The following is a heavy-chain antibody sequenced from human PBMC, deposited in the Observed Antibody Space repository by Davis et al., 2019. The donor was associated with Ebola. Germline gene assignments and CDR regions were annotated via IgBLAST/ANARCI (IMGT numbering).Heavy chain of an antibody. J-gene: IGHJ4*02. CDR2: IRSKANSYAT. Sequence: GGSLRLSCTASGFTSSGSAMHRVRYASETGLEWVVRIRSKANSYATAYAASVKGRFTISRDDSKNTAYLQMNSLKTEDTAVYYCTSRGEATVVTRGYVYWGQGTLVTVSS. CDR1: GFTSSGSA. V-gene: IGHV3-73*01. CDR3: TSRGEATVVTRGYVY. D-gene: IGHD4-23*01.